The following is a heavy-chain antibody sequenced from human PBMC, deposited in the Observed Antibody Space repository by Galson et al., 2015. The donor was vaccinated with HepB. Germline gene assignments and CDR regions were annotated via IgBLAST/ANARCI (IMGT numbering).Heavy chain of an antibody. CDR2: ISGSGGST. J-gene: IGHJ4*02. Sequence: SLRLSCAASGFTFSSYAMSWIRQAPGKGLEWVSAISGSGGSTFYADTVKGRFTISRDNSKNTLYLQMNSLRAEDTAVYYCAKESMTTMTTPGEGGQGTLVTVSS. CDR1: GFTFSSYA. V-gene: IGHV3-23*01. D-gene: IGHD4-17*01. CDR3: AKESMTTMTTPGE.